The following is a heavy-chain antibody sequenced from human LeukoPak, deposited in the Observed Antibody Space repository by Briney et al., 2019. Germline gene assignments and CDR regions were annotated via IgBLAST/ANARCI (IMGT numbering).Heavy chain of an antibody. CDR1: GGSISSYY. V-gene: IGHV4-4*07. Sequence: SETLSLTCTVSGGSISSYYWSWIRQPAGKGLEWIGRIYTSGSTNYNPSLKSRVTISVDKSKNQFSLKLSSVTAADTAVYYCARVAAAGTAPDYWGQGTLVTVPS. CDR3: ARVAAAGTAPDY. CDR2: IYTSGST. J-gene: IGHJ4*02. D-gene: IGHD6-13*01.